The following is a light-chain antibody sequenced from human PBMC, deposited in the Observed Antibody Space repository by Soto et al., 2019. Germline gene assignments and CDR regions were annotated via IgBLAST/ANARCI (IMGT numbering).Light chain of an antibody. V-gene: IGKV3D-15*01. CDR1: QTVSRY. J-gene: IGKJ5*01. Sequence: EVVMTQSPATLSVSPGERATLSCRASQTVSRYLAWYQQRPGQAPRLLIYDISNRATGVPARFSGSGSGTEFTLTISSLQSEDFAVYFCQQYNNWPSTSFGQGTRLEIK. CDR2: DIS. CDR3: QQYNNWPSTS.